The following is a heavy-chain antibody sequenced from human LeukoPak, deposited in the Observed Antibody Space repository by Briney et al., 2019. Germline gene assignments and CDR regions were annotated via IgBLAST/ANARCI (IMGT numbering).Heavy chain of an antibody. CDR2: IYYSGST. CDR1: GGSISSYY. J-gene: IGHJ4*02. D-gene: IGHD3-9*01. V-gene: IGHV4-59*01. CDR3: ARARQPSYYDILTGYYEFDY. Sequence: SETLSLTCTVSGGSISSYYWSWIRQPAGKGLEWIGYIYYSGSTNYNPSLKSRVTISVDTSKNQFSLKLSSVTAADTAVYYCARARQPSYYDILTGYYEFDYWGQGTLVTVSS.